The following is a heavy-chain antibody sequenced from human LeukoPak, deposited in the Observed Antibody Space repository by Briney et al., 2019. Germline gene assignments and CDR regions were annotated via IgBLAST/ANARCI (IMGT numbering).Heavy chain of an antibody. CDR3: AAPSSSGWWGFDY. D-gene: IGHD6-19*01. CDR1: GGTFSSYA. J-gene: IGHJ4*02. CDR2: IIPIFGTA. V-gene: IGHV1-69*05. Sequence: SVKVSCKASGGTFSSYAISWVRQAPGQGLEWMGGIIPIFGTANYAQKFQGRVTITTDESTSTAYMELSSLRSEDTAVYYCAAPSSSGWWGFDYWGQGTLVTASS.